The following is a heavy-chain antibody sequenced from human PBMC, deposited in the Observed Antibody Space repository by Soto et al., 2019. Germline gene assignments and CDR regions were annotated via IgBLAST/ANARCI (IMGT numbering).Heavy chain of an antibody. V-gene: IGHV4-34*01. CDR2: INHSGST. D-gene: IGHD5-12*01. CDR3: ARGSPYSGYAW. CDR1: GGSFSGYY. J-gene: IGHJ4*02. Sequence: QVQLQQWGAGLLKPSETLSLTCAVYGGSFSGYYWSWIRQPPGKGLEWIGEINHSGSTNYNPSLKSRVTISVDTSKNQFSLKLSSVTAADTAVYYCARGSPYSGYAWWGQGTLVIVSS.